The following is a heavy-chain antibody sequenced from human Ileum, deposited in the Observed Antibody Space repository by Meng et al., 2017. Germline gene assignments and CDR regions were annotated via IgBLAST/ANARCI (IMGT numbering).Heavy chain of an antibody. Sequence: GESLKISCAASGFSVSSDFMIWVRQAPGKGLEWVSMIHRTAGTFFAESVKGRFTTSRDNSKNTLYLQMDSLRTEDTAVYYCANRFVWGLGTLVTVSS. CDR1: GFSVSSDF. D-gene: IGHD3-3*01. CDR3: ANRFV. CDR2: IHRTAGT. J-gene: IGHJ4*02. V-gene: IGHV3-66*02.